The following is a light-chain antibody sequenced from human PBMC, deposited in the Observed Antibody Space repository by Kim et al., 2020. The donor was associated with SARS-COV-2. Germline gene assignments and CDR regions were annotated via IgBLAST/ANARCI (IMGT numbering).Light chain of an antibody. Sequence: DIQMTQSPSTLSASVGDRVTITCRASQSISDWLAWYQQKPGKAPNLLIYKASSLESEVPSRFSGSGFGTQFTLTINSLQPDDFATYYSQQYNSYSTFGQGTKVDIK. CDR2: KAS. J-gene: IGKJ1*01. V-gene: IGKV1-5*03. CDR3: QQYNSYST. CDR1: QSISDW.